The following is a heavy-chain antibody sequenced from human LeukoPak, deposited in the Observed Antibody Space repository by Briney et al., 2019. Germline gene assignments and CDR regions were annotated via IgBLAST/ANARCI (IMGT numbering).Heavy chain of an antibody. Sequence: ASETLSLTCSVSGGSISSYYWSWIRQPAGKGLEWIGRIYTSGSTNYNPSLKSRVTMSVDTSKNQFSLKLSSVTAADTAVYYCARDLTPDYVPGNYGMDVWGQGTTVTVSS. CDR2: IYTSGST. V-gene: IGHV4-4*07. CDR1: GGSISSYY. J-gene: IGHJ6*02. CDR3: ARDLTPDYVPGNYGMDV. D-gene: IGHD4-17*01.